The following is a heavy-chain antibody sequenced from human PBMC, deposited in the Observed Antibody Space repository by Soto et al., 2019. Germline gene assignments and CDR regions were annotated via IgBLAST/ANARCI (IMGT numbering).Heavy chain of an antibody. V-gene: IGHV4-39*01. Sequence: SETLSLTCTVSGGSISSSSYYWGWIRQPTGKGLEWIGSIYYSGSTYYNPSLKSRVTISVDTSKNQFSLKLSSVTAADTAVYYFASGRELLLPYYYYYGMDVWGQGTTVTVSS. D-gene: IGHD1-26*01. CDR3: ASGRELLLPYYYYYGMDV. J-gene: IGHJ6*02. CDR2: IYYSGST. CDR1: GGSISSSSYY.